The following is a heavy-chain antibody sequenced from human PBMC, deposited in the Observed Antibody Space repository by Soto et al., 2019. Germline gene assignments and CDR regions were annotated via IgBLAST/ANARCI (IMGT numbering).Heavy chain of an antibody. J-gene: IGHJ6*03. V-gene: IGHV4-39*01. CDR3: ARQATGGYYMDV. Sequence: SETLSLTCTVSGGSISSSSYYWGWIRQPPGKGLEWIGSVYYSGGTYYSPSVKSRVTISVDRSKNQFSLNLSSVTAADTAVYYCARQATGGYYMDVWGKGTTVTVSS. D-gene: IGHD5-12*01. CDR2: VYYSGGT. CDR1: GGSISSSSYY.